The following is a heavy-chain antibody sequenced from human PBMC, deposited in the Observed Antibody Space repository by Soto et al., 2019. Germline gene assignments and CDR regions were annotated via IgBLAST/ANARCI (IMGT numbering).Heavy chain of an antibody. V-gene: IGHV4-39*01. CDR1: GGSISSSSYY. CDR3: AEDQAQWLVRASCAFDI. J-gene: IGHJ3*02. Sequence: PSETLSLTCTVSGGSISSSSYYWGWIRQPPGKGLEWIGSIYYSGSTYYNPSLKSRVTISVDTSKNQFSLKLRSVTAADTAVYYCAEDQAQWLVRASCAFDIWSQGTMVT. CDR2: IYYSGST. D-gene: IGHD6-19*01.